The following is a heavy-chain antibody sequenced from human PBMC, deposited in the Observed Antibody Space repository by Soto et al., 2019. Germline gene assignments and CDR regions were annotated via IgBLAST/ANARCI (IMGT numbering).Heavy chain of an antibody. CDR3: AKVSSSPVHFDY. J-gene: IGHJ4*02. V-gene: IGHV1-58*01. Sequence: GASVKVPCKASGFTFTSSAVQWVRRVRGQRLEWIGWIVVGSGNTNYAQKFQERVTITRDMSTSTAYMELSSLRSEDTAVYYCAKVSSSPVHFDYWGQGTLVTVSS. CDR2: IVVGSGNT. CDR1: GFTFTSSA. D-gene: IGHD6-13*01.